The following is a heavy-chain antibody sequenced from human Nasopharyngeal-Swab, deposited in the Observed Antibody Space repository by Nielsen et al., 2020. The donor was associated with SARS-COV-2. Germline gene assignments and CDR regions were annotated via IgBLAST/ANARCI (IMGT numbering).Heavy chain of an antibody. Sequence: GGSLRLSCAASGFTFSSYSMSWVRQAPGKGLEWVSYISSSSSTIYYEDSVKGRYTISRDNAKNSLYLQMHSLRDEDTAVYYCARDRGAIMITCGGVIVPGGVFDIWGQGTMVTVSS. CDR1: GFTFSSYS. CDR3: ARDRGAIMITCGGVIVPGGVFDI. D-gene: IGHD3-16*02. V-gene: IGHV3-48*02. J-gene: IGHJ3*02. CDR2: ISSSSSTI.